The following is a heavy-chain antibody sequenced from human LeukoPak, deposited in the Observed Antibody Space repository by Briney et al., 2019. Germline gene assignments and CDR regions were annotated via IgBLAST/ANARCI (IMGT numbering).Heavy chain of an antibody. Sequence: SETLSLTCAVYGGSFSGYYWSWIRQPPGKGLEWIGEINHSGSTNFNPSLKSRVTISVDTSKNQFSLRLSSVTAADTAVYYCARSIGYCSSTSCYAVGWFDPWGQGTLVTVSS. CDR1: GGSFSGYY. V-gene: IGHV4-34*01. J-gene: IGHJ5*02. D-gene: IGHD2-2*01. CDR2: INHSGST. CDR3: ARSIGYCSSTSCYAVGWFDP.